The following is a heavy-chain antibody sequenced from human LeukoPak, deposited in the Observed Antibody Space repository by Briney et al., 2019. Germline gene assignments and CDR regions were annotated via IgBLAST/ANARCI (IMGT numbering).Heavy chain of an antibody. CDR2: IKEDGSGK. CDR3: VRDPYSGKYGAFDI. Sequence: GGSLRLSCVASGFSFSTSSMTWVRQSPGKGLEWLANIKEDGSGKVYVDSVKGRFTISRDNAKNSLYLQMNTLRVDDSAVYYCVRDPYSGKYGAFDIWGQGTMVTVSS. D-gene: IGHD1-26*01. V-gene: IGHV3-7*01. J-gene: IGHJ3*02. CDR1: GFSFSTSS.